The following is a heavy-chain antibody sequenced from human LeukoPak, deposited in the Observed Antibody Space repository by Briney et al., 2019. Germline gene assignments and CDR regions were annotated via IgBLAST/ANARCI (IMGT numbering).Heavy chain of an antibody. D-gene: IGHD4-11*01. CDR1: GFTFSSYW. Sequence: GGSLRLSCAASGFTFSSYWMHWVRQAPGKGLVWVSRMNGDGSSTSYADSVKGRFTISRDNAKNTLYLQMNSLRAEDTAVYYCAREGYSGPYFDYWGQGTLVTVSS. CDR3: AREGYSGPYFDY. CDR2: MNGDGSST. V-gene: IGHV3-74*01. J-gene: IGHJ4*02.